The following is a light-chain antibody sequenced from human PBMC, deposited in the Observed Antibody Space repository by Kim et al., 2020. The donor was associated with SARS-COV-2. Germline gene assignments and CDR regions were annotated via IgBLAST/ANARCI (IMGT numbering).Light chain of an antibody. CDR1: QSISSY. V-gene: IGKV1-39*01. CDR2: AAS. J-gene: IGKJ1*01. CDR3: QQSYSTPPT. Sequence: DIQMTQSPSSLSASVGDRVTITCRASQSISSYLNLYQQKPGKAPKLLIYAASSLQSGVPSRFSVSGSGTDFTLTISSLQPEDVATYYWQQSYSTPPTCGQGP.